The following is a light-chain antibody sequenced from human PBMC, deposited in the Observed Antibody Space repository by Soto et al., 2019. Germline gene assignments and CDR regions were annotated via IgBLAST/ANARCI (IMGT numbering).Light chain of an antibody. Sequence: EIVLTQSPATLSLSPGERATISCRASQSVSRYLAWYQQKPGQAPRLLIYDASNKPPVIPARFSGSGSGTDSTPTHSSLAPEVFAVYICQHRSNWPRITFGPGTTVDIK. CDR2: DAS. J-gene: IGKJ3*01. CDR1: QSVSRY. CDR3: QHRSNWPRIT. V-gene: IGKV3-11*01.